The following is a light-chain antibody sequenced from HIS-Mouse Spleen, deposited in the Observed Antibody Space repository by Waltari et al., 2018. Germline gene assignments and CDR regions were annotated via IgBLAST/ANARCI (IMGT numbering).Light chain of an antibody. CDR2: GNS. CDR1: SSNIGAGHD. CDR3: QSYDSSLSGSVV. J-gene: IGLJ2*01. V-gene: IGLV1-40*01. Sequence: SVTISCPGSSSNIGAGHDVHWYQQLPGTAPKLLIYGNSNRPSGVPDRFSGSKSGTSASLAITGLQAEDEADYYCQSYDSSLSGSVVFGGGTKLTVL.